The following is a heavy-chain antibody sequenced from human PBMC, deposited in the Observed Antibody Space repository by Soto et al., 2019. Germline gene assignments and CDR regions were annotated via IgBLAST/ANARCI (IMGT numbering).Heavy chain of an antibody. CDR2: ISAYNGNT. CDR1: GYTVTSYG. CDR3: ATRGGFWSGHGGGFDY. D-gene: IGHD3-3*01. J-gene: IGHJ4*02. V-gene: IGHV1-18*01. Sequence: GASVKVSCKASGYTVTSYGISWVRQAPGQGLEWMGWISAYNGNTNYAQKLQGRVTMTTDTSTSTAYMELRSLRSDDKDVYYCATRGGFWSGHGGGFDYWGQGPLFTVSS.